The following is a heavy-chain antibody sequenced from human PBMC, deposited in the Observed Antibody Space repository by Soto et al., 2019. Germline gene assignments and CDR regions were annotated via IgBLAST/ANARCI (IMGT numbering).Heavy chain of an antibody. Sequence: SVKVSCKASGGTFSSYAISWVRQAPGQGLEWMGGIIPIFGTANYAQKFQGRVTITADESTSTAYMELSSLRSEDTAVYYCARVPPGKTVTTTGPDDYWGQGTLVTVSS. CDR1: GGTFSSYA. D-gene: IGHD4-4*01. J-gene: IGHJ4*02. CDR2: IIPIFGTA. CDR3: ARVPPGKTVTTTGPDDY. V-gene: IGHV1-69*13.